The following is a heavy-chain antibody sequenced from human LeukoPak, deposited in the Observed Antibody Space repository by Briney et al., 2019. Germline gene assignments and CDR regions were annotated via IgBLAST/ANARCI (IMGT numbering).Heavy chain of an antibody. Sequence: GASVKVSFNSAGYTFTIYYKHMVRHAPGQGLEWMGLINPSGTNTNYAQKFRGRVTMTRDTSTSTVYMDLSSLRSEDTAMYFCAREETCGSFDYWGQGTLVTVSS. CDR1: GYTFTIYY. CDR2: INPSGTNT. J-gene: IGHJ4*02. D-gene: IGHD2-21*01. CDR3: AREETCGSFDY. V-gene: IGHV1-46*01.